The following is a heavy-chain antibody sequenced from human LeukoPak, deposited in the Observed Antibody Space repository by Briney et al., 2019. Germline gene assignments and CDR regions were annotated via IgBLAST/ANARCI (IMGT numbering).Heavy chain of an antibody. D-gene: IGHD3-10*01. CDR3: ARDPYGSIDY. J-gene: IGHJ4*02. Sequence: PSETLSLTCTVSGGSISSDSYYWGWIRQHPGKGLEWIGHIYYSGSTYYNPSLKSRVTISVDTSKNQFSLKLSSVTAADTAVYYCARDPYGSIDYWGQGTLVTVSS. CDR1: GGSISSDSYY. CDR2: IYYSGST. V-gene: IGHV4-31*03.